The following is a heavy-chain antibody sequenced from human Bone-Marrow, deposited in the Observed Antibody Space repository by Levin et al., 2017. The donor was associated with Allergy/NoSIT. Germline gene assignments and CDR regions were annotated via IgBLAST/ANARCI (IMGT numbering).Heavy chain of an antibody. V-gene: IGHV4-4*02. CDR1: GGSISSSNW. CDR3: ARGGTGETKNWFDP. Sequence: SETLSLTCAVSGGSISSSNWWSWVRQPPGKGLEWIGEIYHSGSTNYNPSLKSRVTISVDKSKNQFSLKLSSVTAADTAVYYCARGGTGETKNWFDPWGQGTLVTVSS. J-gene: IGHJ5*02. CDR2: IYHSGST. D-gene: IGHD3/OR15-3a*01.